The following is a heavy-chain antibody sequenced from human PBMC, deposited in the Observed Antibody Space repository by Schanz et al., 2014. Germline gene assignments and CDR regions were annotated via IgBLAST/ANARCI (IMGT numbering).Heavy chain of an antibody. CDR1: GFIFSDYF. CDR3: ARIGGSDFDY. D-gene: IGHD3-10*01. V-gene: IGHV3-11*01. J-gene: IGHJ4*02. Sequence: VQLVESGGGLVQPGGSLRLSCTASGFIFSDYFMAWIRQPPGRGLEWVSYIGNGGVTIYYADSVKGRFTISRDNSKTSLYLQMNSLRAEDTAVYYCARIGGSDFDYWAQGTLVTVSS. CDR2: IGNGGVTI.